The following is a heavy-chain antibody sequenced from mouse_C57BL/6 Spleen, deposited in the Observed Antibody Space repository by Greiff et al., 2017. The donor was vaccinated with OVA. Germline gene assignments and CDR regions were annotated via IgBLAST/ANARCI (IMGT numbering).Heavy chain of an antibody. CDR2: INPGSGGT. Sequence: VQLQQSGAELVRPGTSVKVSCKASGYAFTNYLIEWVKQRPGQGLEWIGVINPGSGGTNYNEKFKGKATLTADKSSSTAYMQLSSLTSEDSAVYFCARRGWEYFDYWGQGTTLTVSS. CDR3: ARRGWEYFDY. D-gene: IGHD2-3*01. CDR1: GYAFTNYL. V-gene: IGHV1-54*01. J-gene: IGHJ2*01.